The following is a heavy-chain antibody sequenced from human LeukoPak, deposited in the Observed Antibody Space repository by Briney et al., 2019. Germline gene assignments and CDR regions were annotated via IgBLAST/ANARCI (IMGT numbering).Heavy chain of an antibody. CDR2: TYFRSKWYN. V-gene: IGHV6-1*01. CDR1: GGSVSSNSAG. CDR3: ARGGGAADS. Sequence: SQTLSLTCAISGGSVSSNSAGWIWIRQSPSRGLEWLGRTYFRSKWYNDYAVSVKSRITINPDTSKNQFSLQLNSVTPEDTAVYYCARGGGAADSWGQGTLVTVSS. J-gene: IGHJ4*02.